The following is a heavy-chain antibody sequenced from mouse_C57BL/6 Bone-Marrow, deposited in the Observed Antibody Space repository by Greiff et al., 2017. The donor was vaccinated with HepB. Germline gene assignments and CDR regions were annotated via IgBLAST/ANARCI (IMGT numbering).Heavy chain of an antibody. Sequence: EVQLQQSGAELVRPGASVKLSCTASGFNIKDDYMHWVKQRPEQGLEWIGWIDPENGDTESASKFQGKATITADTSSNTAYLQLSSLTSEDTAVYYCTTEVIYYGNYSYAMDYWGQGTSVTVSA. CDR3: TTEVIYYGNYSYAMDY. D-gene: IGHD2-1*01. CDR2: IDPENGDT. J-gene: IGHJ4*01. CDR1: GFNIKDDY. V-gene: IGHV14-4*01.